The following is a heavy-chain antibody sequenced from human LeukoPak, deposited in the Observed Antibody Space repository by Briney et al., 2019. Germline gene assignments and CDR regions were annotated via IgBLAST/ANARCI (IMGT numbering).Heavy chain of an antibody. CDR2: IIPIFGTA. CDR3: ATLRRYCGGDCYSALDY. Sequence: ASVKVSCKASAGTFSSYAISWVRHPPGQGLEWMGGIIPIFGTANYAQKFQGRVTITADESTSTAYMELSSLGSEDTAVYYCATLRRYCGGDCYSALDYWGQGTLVTVSS. J-gene: IGHJ4*02. V-gene: IGHV1-69*13. D-gene: IGHD2-21*02. CDR1: AGTFSSYA.